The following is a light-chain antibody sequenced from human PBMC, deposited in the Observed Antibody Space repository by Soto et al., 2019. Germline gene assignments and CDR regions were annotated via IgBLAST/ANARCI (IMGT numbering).Light chain of an antibody. CDR1: SSDVGGFNY. Sequence: QSVLTQPASVSGSPGQSITISCTGTSSDVGGFNYVSWYQQRPGKVPKLMIYEVSNRPSGVSNRFSGSKSGNMASLTISGLQAEDEADYYCSSFTSMSSLVFGGGTKVTVL. CDR3: SSFTSMSSLV. J-gene: IGLJ3*02. V-gene: IGLV2-14*01. CDR2: EVS.